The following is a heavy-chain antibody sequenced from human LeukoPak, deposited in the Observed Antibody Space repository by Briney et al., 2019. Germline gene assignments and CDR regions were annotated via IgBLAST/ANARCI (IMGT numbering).Heavy chain of an antibody. J-gene: IGHJ4*02. CDR1: GGTFSSYA. D-gene: IGHD3-22*01. CDR2: IIPIFGTA. CDR3: CYDSSGYSYGADY. V-gene: IGHV1-69*01. Sequence: SVKVSCKASGGTFSSYAISWVRQAPGQGLEWMGGIIPIFGTANYAQKFQGRVTITADESTSTAYMELSSLRSEDTAVYYCCYDSSGYSYGADYWGQGTLVTASS.